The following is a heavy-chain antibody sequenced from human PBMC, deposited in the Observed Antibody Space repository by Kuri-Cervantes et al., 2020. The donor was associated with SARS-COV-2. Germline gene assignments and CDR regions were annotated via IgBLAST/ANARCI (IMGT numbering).Heavy chain of an antibody. Sequence: GGSLRLSCAASGFPFSSYFMHWVRQAPGKGLVWVSRINRDGTSRTYADSVKGRFTISRDNAKNTLYLQMDSLRAEDTAVYYCVRDRGVMTGTPILDQWGQGTLVTVSS. V-gene: IGHV3-74*03. J-gene: IGHJ1*01. CDR3: VRDRGVMTGTPILDQ. CDR2: INRDGTSR. D-gene: IGHD1-7*01. CDR1: GFPFSSYF.